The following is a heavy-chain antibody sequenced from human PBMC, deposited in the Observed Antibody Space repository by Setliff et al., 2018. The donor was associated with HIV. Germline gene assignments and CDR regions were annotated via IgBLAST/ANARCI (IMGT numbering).Heavy chain of an antibody. J-gene: IGHJ6*03. CDR3: ARAMGADWSYYYYMDV. CDR2: LYYSGST. D-gene: IGHD1-26*01. CDR1: GGSVSSYH. V-gene: IGHV4-59*02. Sequence: SETLSLTCTVSGGSVSSYHWTWIRQPPGKGLEWIGYLYYSGSTYYNPSLKSRVTISIDTSKKQLSLKLNSVTAADTAVYYCARAMGADWSYYYYMDVWGKGTTVTVSS.